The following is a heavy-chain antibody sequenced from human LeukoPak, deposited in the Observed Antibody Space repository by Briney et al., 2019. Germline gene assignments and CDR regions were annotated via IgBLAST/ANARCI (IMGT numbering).Heavy chain of an antibody. V-gene: IGHV1-3*01. D-gene: IGHD2-2*03. J-gene: IGHJ5*02. CDR2: INAGNGNI. Sequence: GASVKVSCKASGYTFTSYAMHWVRQAPGQRLEWMGWINAGNGNIKYSQKFQGRVTITRDTSASTAYMELSSLRSEDTAVYYCARAGPLGYCSSTSCYFGWFDPWGQGTLVTVSS. CDR1: GYTFTSYA. CDR3: ARAGPLGYCSSTSCYFGWFDP.